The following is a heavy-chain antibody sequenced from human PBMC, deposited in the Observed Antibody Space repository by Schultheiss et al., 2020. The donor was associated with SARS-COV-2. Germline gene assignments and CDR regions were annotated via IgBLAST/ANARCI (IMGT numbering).Heavy chain of an antibody. J-gene: IGHJ1*01. CDR1: GGSISSHY. CDR2: IYYSGST. Sequence: SETLSLTCTVSGGSISSHYWSWIRQPPGKGLEWIGYIYYSGSTNYNPSLKSRVTISVDTSKNQFSLKLSSVTATDTAIYFCASTSDIVVALATTWGQGTLVTVSS. CDR3: ASTSDIVVALATT. V-gene: IGHV4-59*08. D-gene: IGHD2-15*01.